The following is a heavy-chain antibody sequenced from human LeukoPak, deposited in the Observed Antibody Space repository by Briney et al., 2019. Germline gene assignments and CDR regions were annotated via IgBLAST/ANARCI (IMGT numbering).Heavy chain of an antibody. V-gene: IGHV1-2*02. CDR2: INPNSGGT. D-gene: IGHD2-2*01. J-gene: IGHJ4*02. CDR1: GYTFTGYY. CDR3: ARDGGDIVVVPAAI. Sequence: AAVKVSCKASGYTFTGYYMHWVRQAPGQGLEWMRWINPNSGGTNYAQKFQGRVTMTRDTSISTAYMELSRLRSDDTAVYYCARDGGDIVVVPAAIWGQGTLVTVSS.